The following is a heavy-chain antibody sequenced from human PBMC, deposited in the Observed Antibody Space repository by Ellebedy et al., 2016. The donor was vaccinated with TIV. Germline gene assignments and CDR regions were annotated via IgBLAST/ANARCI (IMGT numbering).Heavy chain of an antibody. CDR1: GGTFSSYA. V-gene: IGHV1-69*13. D-gene: IGHD3-22*01. CDR3: ARWVIGKNDAFDI. CDR2: IIPIFGTA. J-gene: IGHJ3*02. Sequence: SVKVSXKASGGTFSSYAISWVRQAPGQGLEWMGGIIPIFGTANYAQKFQGRVTITADESTSTAYMELSSLRSEDTAVYYCARWVIGKNDAFDIWGQGTMVTVSS.